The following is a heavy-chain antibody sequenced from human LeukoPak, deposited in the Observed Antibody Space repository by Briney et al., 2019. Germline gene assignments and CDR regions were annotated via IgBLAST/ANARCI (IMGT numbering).Heavy chain of an antibody. CDR2: IYYSGST. Sequence: SETLSLTCTVSGGSISSSSYYWGWIRQPPGKGLEWIGSIYYSGSTYYNPSLKSRVTISVDTSKNQFSLKLSSVTAADTAVYYCARGDYVWGSYYRGQGTLVTVSS. D-gene: IGHD3-16*01. V-gene: IGHV4-39*07. J-gene: IGHJ4*02. CDR3: ARGDYVWGSYY. CDR1: GGSISSSSYY.